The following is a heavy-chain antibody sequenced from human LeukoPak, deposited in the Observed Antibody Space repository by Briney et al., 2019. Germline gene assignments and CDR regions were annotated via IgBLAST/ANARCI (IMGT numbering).Heavy chain of an antibody. J-gene: IGHJ4*02. Sequence: WETLSLTCTVSGGSVSSSSYYWGWIRQPPGRGLEWIGSIYYSGSTYYNPSLKSRVTISVDTSKNQFSLKLSSVTAADTAVYYCARDRGKAGSDFDYWGPGTLVTVSS. V-gene: IGHV4-39*07. CDR3: ARDRGKAGSDFDY. CDR1: GGSVSSSSYY. CDR2: IYYSGST.